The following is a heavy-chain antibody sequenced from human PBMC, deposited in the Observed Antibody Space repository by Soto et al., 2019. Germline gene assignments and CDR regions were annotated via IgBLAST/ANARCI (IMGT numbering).Heavy chain of an antibody. V-gene: IGHV4-59*12. CDR3: TRDYNGGLGY. J-gene: IGHJ4*02. D-gene: IGHD3-10*01. Sequence: SETLSLTCTVSGGSISSYYWSWIRQPPGKGLEWIGYIYYSGSTNYNPSLKSRVTISVDTSKNQFSLKLSTVTAADTAVYYCTRDYNGGLGYWGQGTLVTVSS. CDR1: GGSISSYY. CDR2: IYYSGST.